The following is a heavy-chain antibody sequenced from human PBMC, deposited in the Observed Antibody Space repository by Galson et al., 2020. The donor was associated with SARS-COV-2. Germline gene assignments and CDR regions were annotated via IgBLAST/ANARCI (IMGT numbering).Heavy chain of an antibody. CDR1: GFTFSSYW. V-gene: IGHV3-74*01. D-gene: IGHD7-27*01. Sequence: GGSLRLSCAASGFTFSSYWMHRVRQAPGKGLVWVSRISSEGSSTSYADSVKGRFTISGDNAKNTLYLQMNSLRAEDTAVYYCARGDMGNDYFDYWGQGTLVTVSS. J-gene: IGHJ4*02. CDR2: ISSEGSST. CDR3: ARGDMGNDYFDY.